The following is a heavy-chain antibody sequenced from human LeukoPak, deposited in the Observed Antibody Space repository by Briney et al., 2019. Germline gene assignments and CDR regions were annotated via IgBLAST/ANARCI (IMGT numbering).Heavy chain of an antibody. J-gene: IGHJ6*02. D-gene: IGHD4-11*01. V-gene: IGHV1-69*13. CDR3: AREGPMTTVGPRAYYYYYGMDV. CDR1: GGTFSIYA. CDR2: IIPIFGTA. Sequence: ASVKVSCTASGGTFSIYAISWVRQAPGQGLEWMGGIIPIFGTANYAQKFQGRVTITADESTSTAYMELSSLRSEDTAVYYCAREGPMTTVGPRAYYYYYGMDVWGQGTTVTVSS.